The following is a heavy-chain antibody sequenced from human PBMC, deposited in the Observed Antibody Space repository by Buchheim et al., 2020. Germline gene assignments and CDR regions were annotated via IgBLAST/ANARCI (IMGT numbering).Heavy chain of an antibody. CDR1: GGSISSGGYS. V-gene: IGHV4-30-2*01. D-gene: IGHD2-2*01. CDR3: ARDSGSGYCSSTSCSNWFDP. J-gene: IGHJ5*02. Sequence: QLQLQESGSGLVKPSQTLSLTCAVSGGSISSGGYSWSWIRQPPGKGLEWIGYIYHSGSTYYNPSLKSRVTISVDRSKNRFSLKLSSVTAADTAVYYCARDSGSGYCSSTSCSNWFDPWGQGTL. CDR2: IYHSGST.